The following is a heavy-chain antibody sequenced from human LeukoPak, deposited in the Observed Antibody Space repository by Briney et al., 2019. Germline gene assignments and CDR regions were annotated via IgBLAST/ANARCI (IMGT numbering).Heavy chain of an antibody. Sequence: GGSLRLSCAASRFTFSNYAMSWVRQAPGKGLEWVSGTRGTGGYTYYADSVKGRFTISRDSSKNTLYLQMNSLRAEDTAVYYCAKDFYDFLTGSIDYWGQGTLVTVSS. J-gene: IGHJ4*02. CDR1: RFTFSNYA. V-gene: IGHV3-23*01. CDR2: TRGTGGYT. CDR3: AKDFYDFLTGSIDY. D-gene: IGHD3-9*01.